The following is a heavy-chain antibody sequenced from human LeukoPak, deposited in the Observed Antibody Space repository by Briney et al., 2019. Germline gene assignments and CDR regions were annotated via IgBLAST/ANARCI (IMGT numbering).Heavy chain of an antibody. CDR2: IRYDGSNK. CDR1: GFTFSSYG. CDR3: TRDLKSARNYFDY. V-gene: IGHV3-30*02. Sequence: PGGSLRLSCAASGFTFSSYGMHWVRQAPGKGLEWVAFIRYDGSNKYYADSVKGRFTISRDNSKNTLYLQMNSLRAEDTAVYYCTRDLKSARNYFDYWGQGTLVTVSS. J-gene: IGHJ4*02. D-gene: IGHD2/OR15-2a*01.